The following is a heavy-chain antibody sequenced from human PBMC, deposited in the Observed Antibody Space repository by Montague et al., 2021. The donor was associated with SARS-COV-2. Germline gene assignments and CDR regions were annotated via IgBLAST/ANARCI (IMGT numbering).Heavy chain of an antibody. Sequence: SRRLSCAASGFTFSNYAMSWVRQAPGRGLQWVSTIFGSGAGAYYADSVKGRFTISRDNSRDTLYLQMNGLKAEDTAKYYCAKHPGTGALVYWYFDLWGRGTVVSVSS. CDR3: AKHPGTGALVYWYFDL. CDR1: GFTFSNYA. J-gene: IGHJ2*01. D-gene: IGHD3-10*01. V-gene: IGHV3-23*01. CDR2: IFGSGAGA.